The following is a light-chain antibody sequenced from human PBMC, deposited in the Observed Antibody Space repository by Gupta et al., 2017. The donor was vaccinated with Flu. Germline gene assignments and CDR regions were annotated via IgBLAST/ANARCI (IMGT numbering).Light chain of an antibody. CDR1: QGSSTY. V-gene: IGKV1-9*01. J-gene: IGKJ4*01. Sequence: DLQLPQSPSFLSAAGGDRVTITCGARQGSSTYLAWYQQKPGKAPKLLIYGESTLQSGVPARFSGSGSGTEFTLTISRLEPEDFATYHCQQHSRYPVTFGRGTKVEIK. CDR2: GES. CDR3: QQHSRYPVT.